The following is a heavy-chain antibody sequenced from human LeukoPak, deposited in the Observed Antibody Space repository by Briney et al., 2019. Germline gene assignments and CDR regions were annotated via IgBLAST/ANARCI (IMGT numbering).Heavy chain of an antibody. V-gene: IGHV1-46*01. CDR2: INPTGDST. CDR1: GYTFTIYG. D-gene: IGHD4-23*01. CDR3: ARGASGGYFDY. J-gene: IGHJ4*02. Sequence: ASVKVSCKASGYTFTIYGISWVRQAPGQGLEWVGLINPTGDSTNYAQNFRGRVTMTRDTSTSTVYMDLNSLRSEDTAVYYCARGASGGYFDYWGQGTLVTVSS.